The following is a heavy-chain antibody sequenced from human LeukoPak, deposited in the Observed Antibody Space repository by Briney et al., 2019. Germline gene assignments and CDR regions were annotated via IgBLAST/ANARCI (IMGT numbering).Heavy chain of an antibody. CDR3: ARDGPAQMADFDY. Sequence: GDSVKVSCKASGYTFTGSGWYLYWLRQAPGQGLECVGWIHPNNGATLYAQKFQGRVAMTTDTSISTAYMELSRLRPDDTAMYYCARDGPAQMADFDYWGQGTLVTVSS. CDR1: GYTFTGSGWY. J-gene: IGHJ4*02. D-gene: IGHD5-24*01. V-gene: IGHV1-2*02. CDR2: IHPNNGAT.